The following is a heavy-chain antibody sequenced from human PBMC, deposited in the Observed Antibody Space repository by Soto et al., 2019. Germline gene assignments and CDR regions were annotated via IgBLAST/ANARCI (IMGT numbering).Heavy chain of an antibody. D-gene: IGHD2-8*01. CDR1: GFTFSSYW. V-gene: IGHV3-74*01. J-gene: IGHJ4*02. Sequence: EEQLVESGGGLVQPGGSLRLSCAAYGFTFSSYWMHWVRQAPGKVLVWGSRINPGGSITAYADSVKGRFTISRDNARNRVYLQVISLRGDDTAVYYCAGVPCGKYGVWHYWGQGTLVTVS. CDR3: AGVPCGKYGVWHY. CDR2: INPGGSIT.